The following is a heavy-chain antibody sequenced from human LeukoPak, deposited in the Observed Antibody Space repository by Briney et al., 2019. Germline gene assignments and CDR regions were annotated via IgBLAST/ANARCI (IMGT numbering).Heavy chain of an antibody. CDR1: GFTFSDFN. J-gene: IGHJ3*02. V-gene: IGHV3-30-3*01. D-gene: IGHD5-18*01. CDR2: ISHDGSKN. CDR3: VREGIELGSAFDI. Sequence: GGSLRLSCAASGFTFSDFNFHWVRQAPVKELEWMAFISHDGSKNQHADSVKGRFTISRDNSKSTLYLQMNSLRIEDTAVCYCVREGIELGSAFDIWGQGTMVTVSS.